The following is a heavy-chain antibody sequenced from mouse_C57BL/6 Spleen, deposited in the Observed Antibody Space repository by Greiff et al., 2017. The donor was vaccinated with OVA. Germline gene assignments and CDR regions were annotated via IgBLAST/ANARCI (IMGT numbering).Heavy chain of an antibody. CDR2: IDPETGGT. CDR3: TESYGSSCDY. V-gene: IGHV1-15*01. J-gene: IGHJ2*01. D-gene: IGHD1-1*01. CDR1: GYTFTDYE. Sequence: QVQLQQSGAELVRPGASVTLSCKASGYTFTDYEMHWVKQTPVHGLEWIGAIDPETGGTAYNQKFKGKAILTAAKSSSTAYMELRSLTSEDSAVYYCTESYGSSCDYWGQGTTLTVSS.